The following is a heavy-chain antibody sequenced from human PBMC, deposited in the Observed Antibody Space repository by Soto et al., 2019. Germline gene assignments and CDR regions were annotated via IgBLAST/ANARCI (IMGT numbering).Heavy chain of an antibody. Sequence: GGSLRLSCAASGFTFSSYDMHWVRQAPGKGLEWVSYISSSGSTIYYADSVKGRFTISRDNAKNSLYLQMNSLRAEDTAVYYCARDNYFDSSCPRALDIWGQGTTVTVSS. J-gene: IGHJ3*02. V-gene: IGHV3-48*03. CDR2: ISSSGSTI. CDR3: ARDNYFDSSCPRALDI. D-gene: IGHD3-22*01. CDR1: GFTFSSYD.